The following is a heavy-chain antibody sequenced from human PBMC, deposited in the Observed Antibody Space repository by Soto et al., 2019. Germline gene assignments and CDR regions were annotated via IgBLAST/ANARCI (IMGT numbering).Heavy chain of an antibody. CDR3: ARVPPNYYGSGSYYNNYYYYYMAV. CDR1: SGSISSSNW. J-gene: IGHJ6*03. V-gene: IGHV4-4*02. CDR2: IYHSGST. Sequence: SETLSLTCAVSSGSISSSNWWSWVRQPPGKGLEWIGEIYHSGSTNYNPSLKSRVTISVDKSKNQFSLKLSSVTAADTAVYYCARVPPNYYGSGSYYNNYYYYYMAVWGKGTTVTVSS. D-gene: IGHD3-10*01.